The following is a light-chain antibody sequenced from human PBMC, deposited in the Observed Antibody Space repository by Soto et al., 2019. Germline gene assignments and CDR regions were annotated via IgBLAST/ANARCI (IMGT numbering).Light chain of an antibody. CDR2: DAS. Sequence: EIVLTHSPATLSLSPWESATLSVRSSQSVSSYLAWYQQKPGQAPRLLIYDASNRATGIPARFSGSGSGTDFTLSISRLEPEDFAVYYCQQYGSSPPITFGQGTRLEI. CDR1: QSVSSY. J-gene: IGKJ5*01. CDR3: QQYGSSPPIT. V-gene: IGKV3-20*01.